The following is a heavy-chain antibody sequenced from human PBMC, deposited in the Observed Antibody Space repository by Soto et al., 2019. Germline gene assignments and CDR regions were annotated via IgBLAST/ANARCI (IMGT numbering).Heavy chain of an antibody. Sequence: NPSETLSLTCAVYGGSFSGYYWSWIRQPPGKGLEWIGEINHSGSTNYNPSLKSRVTISVDTSKNQFSLKLSSVTAADTAVYYCARGATVTTKKYWYFDLWGRGTLVTVSS. J-gene: IGHJ2*01. D-gene: IGHD4-17*01. V-gene: IGHV4-34*01. CDR1: GGSFSGYY. CDR3: ARGATVTTKKYWYFDL. CDR2: INHSGST.